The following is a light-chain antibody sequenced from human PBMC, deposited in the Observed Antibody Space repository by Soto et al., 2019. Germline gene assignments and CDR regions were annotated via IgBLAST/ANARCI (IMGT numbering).Light chain of an antibody. CDR1: SSDVGGYNY. V-gene: IGLV2-14*01. J-gene: IGLJ2*01. CDR3: SSYTSISTQV. Sequence: QSALTHPASVSGSPGQSITISCTGTSSDVGGYNYVSWYQQHPGKAPKLMIYDASNRPSGVSHRFSGSKSGNTASPTISGLQAEDDADYYCSSYTSISTQVFGGGTKLTVL. CDR2: DAS.